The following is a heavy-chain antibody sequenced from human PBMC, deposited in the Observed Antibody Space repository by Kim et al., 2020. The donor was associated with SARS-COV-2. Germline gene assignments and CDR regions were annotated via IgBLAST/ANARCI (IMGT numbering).Heavy chain of an antibody. J-gene: IGHJ4*02. V-gene: IGHV3-30-3*01. CDR2: ISYDGSNK. D-gene: IGHD2-15*01. CDR3: ARSDGYSYFDY. CDR1: GFTFSSYA. Sequence: GGSLRLSCAASGFTFSSYAMHWVRQAPGKGLEWVAVISYDGSNKYYADSVKGRFTISRDNSKKTLYLQMNSLRAEDTAVYYCARSDGYSYFDYWGQGTL.